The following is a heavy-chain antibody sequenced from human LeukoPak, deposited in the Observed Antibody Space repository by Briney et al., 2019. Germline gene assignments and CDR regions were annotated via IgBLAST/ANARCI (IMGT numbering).Heavy chain of an antibody. D-gene: IGHD2/OR15-2a*01. CDR2: FDPEDGET. V-gene: IGHV1-24*01. Sequence: DSVKVSCKVSGYTLTELSMHWVRQAPGKGLEWMGGFDPEDGETIYAQKFQGRVTMTEDTSTDTAYMELSSLRSEDTAVYYCATANRSTSHYYYYYMDDWGKGTTVTVSS. J-gene: IGHJ6*03. CDR3: ATANRSTSHYYYYYMDD. CDR1: GYTLTELS.